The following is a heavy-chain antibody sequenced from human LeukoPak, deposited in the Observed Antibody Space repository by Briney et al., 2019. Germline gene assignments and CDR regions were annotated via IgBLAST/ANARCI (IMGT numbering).Heavy chain of an antibody. D-gene: IGHD6-6*01. Sequence: SETLSLTCAVYGGSFSGYYWSWIRQPPGKGLEWIGSIYYSGSTYYNPSLKRRVTISVDTSKNQFSLKLSSVTAADTAVYYCAVAARGYWGQGTLVTVSS. CDR1: GGSFSGYY. V-gene: IGHV4-34*01. CDR3: AVAARGY. CDR2: IYYSGST. J-gene: IGHJ4*02.